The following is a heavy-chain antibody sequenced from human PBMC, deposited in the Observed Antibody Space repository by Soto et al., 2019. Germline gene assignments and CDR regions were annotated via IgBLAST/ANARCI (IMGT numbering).Heavy chain of an antibody. D-gene: IGHD6-13*01. Sequence: SVKVSCKASGFTFTSSAMQWVRQARGQHLERIGWIVVGSGNTNYAQKFQERVTITRDMSTSTAYMELSSLRSEDTAVYYCAAGFKQQLVRGDYYYYYMDVWGKGTTVTVSS. CDR1: GFTFTSSA. J-gene: IGHJ6*03. CDR2: IVVGSGNT. CDR3: AAGFKQQLVRGDYYYYYMDV. V-gene: IGHV1-58*02.